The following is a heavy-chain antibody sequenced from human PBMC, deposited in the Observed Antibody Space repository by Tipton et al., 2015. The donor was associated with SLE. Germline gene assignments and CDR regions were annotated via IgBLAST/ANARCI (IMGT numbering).Heavy chain of an antibody. CDR2: IFHTGSA. J-gene: IGHJ4*02. CDR3: ARTRSSTSPFFDY. V-gene: IGHV4-30-2*01. D-gene: IGHD2-2*01. Sequence: TLSLTCVVSGVSISTEGYSWSWIRQPPGKGLEWIGYIFHTGSAYYNPSLRSRLTISLDRSNNQFSLKVNSMTAADTAVYYCARTRSSTSPFFDYWGQGTLVTVSS. CDR1: GVSISTEGYS.